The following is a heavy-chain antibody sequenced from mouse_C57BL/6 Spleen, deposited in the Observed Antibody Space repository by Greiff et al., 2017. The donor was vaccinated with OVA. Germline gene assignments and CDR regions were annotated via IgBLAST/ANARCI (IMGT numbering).Heavy chain of an antibody. Sequence: EVQLQQSGGGLVQPGGSMKLSCVASGFTFSNYWMNWVRQSPEKGLEWVAQIRLKSDNYATHYAESVKGRFTISRDDSKSSVYLQMNNLRAEDTGIYYCTGGLRLSAYWGQGTLVTVSA. CDR2: IRLKSDNYAT. J-gene: IGHJ3*01. D-gene: IGHD2-4*01. CDR3: TGGLRLSAY. CDR1: GFTFSNYW. V-gene: IGHV6-3*01.